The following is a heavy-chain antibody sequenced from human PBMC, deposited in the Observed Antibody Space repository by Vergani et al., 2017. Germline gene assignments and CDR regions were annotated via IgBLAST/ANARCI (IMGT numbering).Heavy chain of an antibody. CDR2: ISYDGDRR. V-gene: IGHV3-30*18. CDR1: GFSFRGHG. Sequence: QVHLVESGGGVVQPGRSLTLSCVASGFSFRGHGMHWVRQAPGKGLEWVAMISYDGDRRDYGDFAKGRFTISRDSSKTVYLQMNSLRVEDTAMYFCAKDLSYSTAWPHCDSRGQGTLGTVSS. CDR3: AKDLSYSTAWPHCDS. D-gene: IGHD4-11*01. J-gene: IGHJ4*02.